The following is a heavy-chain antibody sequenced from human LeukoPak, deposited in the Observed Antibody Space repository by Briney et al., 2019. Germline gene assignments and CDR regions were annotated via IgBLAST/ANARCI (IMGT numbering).Heavy chain of an antibody. Sequence: PGGSLRLSCAASGFSFSSAWMSWVRQAPGKGLEWVGRIKTKAVGGTADYAAPVKGRFTISRDDSQNTLYLQMNSLITEDTAVYYCAADRGVPHDSWGQGTLVTVSS. D-gene: IGHD3-10*01. CDR3: AADRGVPHDS. V-gene: IGHV3-15*01. CDR2: IKTKAVGGTA. J-gene: IGHJ4*02. CDR1: GFSFSSAW.